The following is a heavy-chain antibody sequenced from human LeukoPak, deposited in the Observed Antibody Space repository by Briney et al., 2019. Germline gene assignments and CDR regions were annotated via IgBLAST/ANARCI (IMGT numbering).Heavy chain of an antibody. CDR3: ARHDDGGSYVNAFDI. J-gene: IGHJ3*02. Sequence: GESLKISCKGSGYSFTSYWIGWVRQMPGKGLEWMGIIYPGDSDTRYSPSFQGQVTISADKSISTAYLQWSSLKASDTAMYCCARHDDGGSYVNAFDIWGQGTMVTVSP. CDR2: IYPGDSDT. D-gene: IGHD1-26*01. V-gene: IGHV5-51*01. CDR1: GYSFTSYW.